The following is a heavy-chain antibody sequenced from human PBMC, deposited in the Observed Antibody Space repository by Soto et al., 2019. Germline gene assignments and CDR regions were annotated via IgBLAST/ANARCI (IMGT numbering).Heavy chain of an antibody. CDR3: ARYWSAGTLYGAFDI. V-gene: IGHV1-69*06. J-gene: IGHJ3*02. CDR2: IIPMIGAT. D-gene: IGHD2-15*01. CDR1: GGTFSDFT. Sequence: QVQLVQSGSEVKKPGSSVKVSCKASGGTFSDFTLSWLRQAPGRGLEWMGGIIPMIGATNNAQKLKGRLMITADKSTGTVYMELNSLRSDDTAVYYCARYWSAGTLYGAFDIWGQGTEVTVSP.